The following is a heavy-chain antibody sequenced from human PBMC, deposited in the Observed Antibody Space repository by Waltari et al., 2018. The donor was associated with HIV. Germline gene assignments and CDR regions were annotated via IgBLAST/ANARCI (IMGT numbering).Heavy chain of an antibody. CDR3: ASPKGGWLFAFDV. J-gene: IGHJ3*01. D-gene: IGHD6-19*01. CDR1: GFSVTNYW. CDR2: IWPSDSDT. Sequence: PLVQSGGEVKQTGASLKICCKGYGFSVTNYWIAWVRQMPGKGRERMGMIWPSDSDTKYSPSFQGHVTISADRSTSTAYLQWSSLRASDTAMYYCASPKGGWLFAFDVWGQGTKVTVSS. V-gene: IGHV5-51*01.